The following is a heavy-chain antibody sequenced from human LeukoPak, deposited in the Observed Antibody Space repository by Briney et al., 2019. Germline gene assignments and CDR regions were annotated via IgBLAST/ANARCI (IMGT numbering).Heavy chain of an antibody. D-gene: IGHD2-21*02. V-gene: IGHV3-23*01. J-gene: IGHJ4*02. CDR2: ISGSGGST. CDR3: AKDTSYCGGDCYSGLFFDY. CDR1: GFTFSSYA. Sequence: GGSLRLSCAASGFTFSSYAMSWVRQAPGKGLEWVSAISGSGGSTYYADSVKGRFTISRDNSKNTLYLQMNSLRAEDTAVYYCAKDTSYCGGDCYSGLFFDYWGQGTLVTVPS.